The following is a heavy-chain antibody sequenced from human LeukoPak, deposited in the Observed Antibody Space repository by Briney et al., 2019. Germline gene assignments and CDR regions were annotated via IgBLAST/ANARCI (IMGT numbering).Heavy chain of an antibody. J-gene: IGHJ4*02. Sequence: SETLSLTCAVYGGSFSGYYWSWIRQPPGKGLEWIGEINHSGSTNYNPSLKSRVTISVDTSKNQFSLKLSSVTAADTAVYYCARDDGYGSGSYFPYWGQGTLVTVSS. CDR2: INHSGST. V-gene: IGHV4-34*01. CDR1: GGSFSGYY. D-gene: IGHD3-10*01. CDR3: ARDDGYGSGSYFPY.